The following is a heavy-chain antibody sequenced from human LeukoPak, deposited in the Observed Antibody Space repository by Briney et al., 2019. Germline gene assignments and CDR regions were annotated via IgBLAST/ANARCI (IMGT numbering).Heavy chain of an antibody. J-gene: IGHJ6*02. CDR3: AKDQGAAAGTQDDYYYYGMDV. Sequence: GGSLRLSCGASGFTFSTYWMTWVRQAPGKGLEWVANIRQAGNEKYYVDSVKGRFTISRDDTKNSLYLQMDSLRAEDTAVYYCAKDQGAAAGTQDDYYYYGMDVWGQGTTVTVSS. D-gene: IGHD6-13*01. CDR1: GFTFSTYW. CDR2: IRQAGNEK. V-gene: IGHV3-7*01.